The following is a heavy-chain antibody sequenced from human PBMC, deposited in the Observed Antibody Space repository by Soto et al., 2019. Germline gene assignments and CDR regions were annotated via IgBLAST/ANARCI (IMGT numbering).Heavy chain of an antibody. V-gene: IGHV3-21*01. J-gene: IGHJ6*02. CDR2: ISSSSSYI. Sequence: GGSLRLSCAASGFTFSSYSMNWVRQAPGKGLEWVSSISSSSSYIYYADSVKGRFTISRDNAKNSLYLQMNSLRAEDTAVYYCARDYYDSSGYYYDAYYYYGMDVWGQGTTVTVSS. CDR1: GFTFSSYS. CDR3: ARDYYDSSGYYYDAYYYYGMDV. D-gene: IGHD3-22*01.